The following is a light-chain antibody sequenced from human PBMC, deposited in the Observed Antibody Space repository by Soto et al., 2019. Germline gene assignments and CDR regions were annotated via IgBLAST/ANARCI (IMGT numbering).Light chain of an antibody. CDR2: EAS. CDR1: QSISSW. Sequence: DIQMTQSPSTLSASVGDRVTITCRDSQSISSWLAWYQQKPGKAPKLLIYEASTLESWVPSRFSGSGSGTEFTLTISSLQPYDFATYYCQQYNSFWTFGQGTKVEIK. J-gene: IGKJ1*01. CDR3: QQYNSFWT. V-gene: IGKV1-5*03.